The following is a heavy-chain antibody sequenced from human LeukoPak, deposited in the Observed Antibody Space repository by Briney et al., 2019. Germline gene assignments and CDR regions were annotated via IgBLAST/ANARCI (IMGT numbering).Heavy chain of an antibody. D-gene: IGHD2-2*01. CDR1: GFTFSSYS. CDR3: ARDSMYAFDI. CDR2: FSTSSGTI. Sequence: GGSLRLSCAASGFTFSSYSMNWVRQAPGKGLEWISYFSTSSGTISYADSVKGRFTISRDNAKNSLYLQMNSLRAEDTAAYYCARDSMYAFDIWGQGTMVTVSS. J-gene: IGHJ3*02. V-gene: IGHV3-48*01.